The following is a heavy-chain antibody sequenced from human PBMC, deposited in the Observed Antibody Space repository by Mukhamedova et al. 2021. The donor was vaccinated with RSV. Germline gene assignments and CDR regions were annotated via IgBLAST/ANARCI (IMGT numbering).Heavy chain of an antibody. CDR2: ISAYNGNT. J-gene: IGHJ4*02. V-gene: IGHV1-18*01. D-gene: IGHD2-21*02. Sequence: GWISAYNGNTNYAQKLQGRVTMTTDTSTSTANMELRSLRSDDTAFYYCARGGGAFEGVTDLVYYWGQGSMVTVS. CDR3: ARGGGAFEGVTDLVYY.